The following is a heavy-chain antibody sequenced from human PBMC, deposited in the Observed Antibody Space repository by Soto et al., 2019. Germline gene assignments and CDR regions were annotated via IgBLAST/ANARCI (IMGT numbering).Heavy chain of an antibody. J-gene: IGHJ6*02. CDR2: ISSYGSDT. D-gene: IGHD3-16*01. V-gene: IGHV3-74*01. Sequence: GGSPRLSCVASGFTFSTYAIDLGRQAPGEGVVWVSRISSYGSDTHYADSVKGRFTISRDNAKNTLYLQMNSLRAEDTAVYYCASNYAYAEGYYWYGIDVSGQATTVTVSS. CDR3: ASNYAYAEGYYWYGIDV. CDR1: GFTFSTYA.